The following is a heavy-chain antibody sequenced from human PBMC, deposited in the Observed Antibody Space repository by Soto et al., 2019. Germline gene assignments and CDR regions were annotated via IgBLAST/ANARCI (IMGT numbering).Heavy chain of an antibody. CDR1: GGSISSYF. CDR2: IYKSGST. J-gene: IGHJ3*02. Sequence: QVQLQESGPGLVKPSETLSLTCTVSGGSISSYFWSWMRQPPGKGLEWIGEIYKSGSTDYNPSLKSRFTISADTSKNQFSLRLSSVTAADTAVYYCARRSSSWYASDIWVQGTMVTVSS. CDR3: ARRSSSWYASDI. V-gene: IGHV4-59*08. D-gene: IGHD6-13*01.